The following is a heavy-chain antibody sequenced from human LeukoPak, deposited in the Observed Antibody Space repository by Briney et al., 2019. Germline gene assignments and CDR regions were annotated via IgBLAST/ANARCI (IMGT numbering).Heavy chain of an antibody. CDR1: GFTFSSYG. V-gene: IGHV3-30*02. J-gene: IGHJ4*02. D-gene: IGHD1-1*01. CDR2: IRYDGSNK. Sequence: PGGSLRLSCAASGFTFSSYGMHWVRQAPGKGLEWVAFIRYDGSNKDCADSVKGRFTISRDNSKNTLYLQMNSLRAEDMAVYYCVKRWTGTTIGQQDYWGQGTLVTVSS. CDR3: VKRWTGTTIGQQDY.